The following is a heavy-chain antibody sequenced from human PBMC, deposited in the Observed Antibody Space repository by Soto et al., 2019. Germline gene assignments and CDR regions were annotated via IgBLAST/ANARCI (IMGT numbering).Heavy chain of an antibody. CDR1: EYTFIAYY. V-gene: IGHV1-2*04. CDR2: INVNSGGT. J-gene: IGHJ5*02. CDR3: ARGSSSTLQNYFDP. Sequence: ASVKVSCKASEYTFIAYYMHWVRQAPGQGFEWMAWINVNSGGTNYAQKFQGWVTVTRDMSISTAYMELRRLKSDDTAVYYCARGSSSTLQNYFDPWGQGTLVTVSS. D-gene: IGHD6-6*01.